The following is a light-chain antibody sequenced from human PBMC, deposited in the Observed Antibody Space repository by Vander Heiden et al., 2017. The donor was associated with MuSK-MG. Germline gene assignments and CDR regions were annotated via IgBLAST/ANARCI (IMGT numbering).Light chain of an antibody. V-gene: IGKV1-39*01. CDR1: QSISSY. CDR3: QQSDSTPCS. Sequence: DIQMTQSPSSLSASVGDRVTITCRASQSISSYLNWYQQKPGKAPKLLIYAASSLQSGVPSRFSGSGSGTDFTLTISSLQPEDFATYYCQQSDSTPCSFGQRTKLEIK. CDR2: AAS. J-gene: IGKJ2*04.